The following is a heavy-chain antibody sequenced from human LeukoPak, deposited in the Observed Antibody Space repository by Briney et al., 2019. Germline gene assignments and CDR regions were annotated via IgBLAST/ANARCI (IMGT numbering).Heavy chain of an antibody. CDR1: GFAFSSYW. CDR3: ARAAYYRFDY. D-gene: IGHD1-26*01. Sequence: GGSLRLSCAASGFAFSSYWVHWVRQAPGKGLEWVARINSDGSTINHADSVRGRFTISRDNAENTLYLQMSSLRAEDTAIYFCARAAYYRFDYWGQGTLVTVSS. V-gene: IGHV3-74*01. CDR2: INSDGSTI. J-gene: IGHJ4*02.